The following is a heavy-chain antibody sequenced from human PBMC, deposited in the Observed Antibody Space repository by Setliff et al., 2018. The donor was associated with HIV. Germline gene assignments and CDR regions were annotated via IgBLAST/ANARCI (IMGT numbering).Heavy chain of an antibody. D-gene: IGHD3-22*01. CDR3: ARGRGRYYDSRSYLDY. J-gene: IGHJ4*02. CDR1: GYTFTSYD. CDR2: MNPNSGNT. V-gene: IGHV1-8*03. Sequence: GASVKVSCKTSGYTFTSYDINWVRQATGQRLEWMGWMNPNSGNTGYAQKFQGRVTISRNTSISTAYMELSGLRSEDTAVYYCARGRGRYYDSRSYLDYWGQGTLVTVSS.